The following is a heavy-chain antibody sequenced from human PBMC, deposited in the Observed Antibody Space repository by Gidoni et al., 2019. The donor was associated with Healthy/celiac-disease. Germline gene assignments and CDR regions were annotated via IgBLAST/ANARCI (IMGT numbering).Heavy chain of an antibody. Sequence: SIYYSGSTYYNPSLKSRVTISVDTSKNQFSLKLSSVTAADTAVYYCARSRFPSPSAADYWGQGTLVTVSS. J-gene: IGHJ4*02. D-gene: IGHD2-2*01. V-gene: IGHV4-39*01. CDR3: ARSRFPSPSAADY. CDR2: IYYSGST.